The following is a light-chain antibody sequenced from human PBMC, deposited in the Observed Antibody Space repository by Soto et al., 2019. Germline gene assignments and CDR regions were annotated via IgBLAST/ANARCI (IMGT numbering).Light chain of an antibody. CDR2: KAP. CDR3: HQFHDYPVT. Sequence: DIQLTQSPSTPSASVGERITIACRASQSVSTWLAWYPQKPGKAPTLLIHKAPTLENGVPSRFSVSGSRTVFTLTISSLQPDDSATYYCHQFHDYPVTFGGGTKVQI. CDR1: QSVSTW. V-gene: IGKV1-5*03. J-gene: IGKJ4*01.